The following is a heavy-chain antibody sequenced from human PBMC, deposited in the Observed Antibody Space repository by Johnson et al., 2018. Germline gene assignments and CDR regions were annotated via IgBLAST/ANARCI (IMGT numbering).Heavy chain of an antibody. CDR3: ARSSWGPDY. CDR2: LSRDGSIT. J-gene: IGHJ4*02. CDR1: GFNFSGYW. Sequence: EVQLVETGGALVQPGGSLRLSCAASGFNFSGYWMHWVRQAPVRQDQGKGLEWVAELSRDGSITRYADSVKGRFTISRDNAKNTLFLQMNGLRDEDTAGYYCARSSWGPDYWGQGTLVTVSS. D-gene: IGHD3-16*01. V-gene: IGHV3-74*01.